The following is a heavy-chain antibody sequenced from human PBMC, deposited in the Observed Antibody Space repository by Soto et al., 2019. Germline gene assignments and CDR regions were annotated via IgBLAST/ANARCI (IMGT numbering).Heavy chain of an antibody. V-gene: IGHV3-30-3*01. J-gene: IGHJ4*02. Sequence: PGGSLRLSCAASGFTFSSYAMHWVRQAPGKGLEWVAVISYDGSNKYYADSVKGRFTISRDNSKNTLYLQMNSLRAEDTAVYYCARVGYSSSWQRNSSEDIDYWGQGTLVTVS. D-gene: IGHD6-13*01. CDR1: GFTFSSYA. CDR2: ISYDGSNK. CDR3: ARVGYSSSWQRNSSEDIDY.